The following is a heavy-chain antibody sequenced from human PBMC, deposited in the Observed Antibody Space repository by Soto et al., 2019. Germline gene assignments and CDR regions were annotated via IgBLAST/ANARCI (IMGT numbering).Heavy chain of an antibody. J-gene: IGHJ4*02. Sequence: EVQLVESGGGLVKPGGTLRLSCAASGFTFSNAWMSWVRQAPGKGLEWVGHIKDRADGGTAYYAAPVKGRFTISRDDSKNMLFLQMNSLKTEDTAVYYCTTGVVWGQGTLVTVSS. CDR1: GFTFSNAW. CDR2: IKDRADGGTA. D-gene: IGHD2-15*01. CDR3: TTGVV. V-gene: IGHV3-15*01.